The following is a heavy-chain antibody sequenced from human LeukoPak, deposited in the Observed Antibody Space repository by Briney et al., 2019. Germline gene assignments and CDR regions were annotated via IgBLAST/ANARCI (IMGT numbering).Heavy chain of an antibody. Sequence: PPGGSLRLSCAASGFTFSTYWIHWVRQAPGKGLVWVSRISPDGSSTTYADSVKDRFTISRDNAKNTLYLQMNGLRAEDTAVYYCARGWNYALDYWGQGTLVTVSS. CDR1: GFTFSTYW. J-gene: IGHJ4*02. CDR2: ISPDGSST. V-gene: IGHV3-74*01. CDR3: ARGWNYALDY. D-gene: IGHD1-7*01.